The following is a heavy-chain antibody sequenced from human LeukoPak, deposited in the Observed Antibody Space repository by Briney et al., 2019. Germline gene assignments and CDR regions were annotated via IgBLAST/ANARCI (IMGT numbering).Heavy chain of an antibody. CDR1: GNRFSSYW. CDR2: IHLGDSET. CDR3: ARLAYNDFWSRPHDAFDI. J-gene: IGHJ3*02. V-gene: IGHV5-51*01. Sequence: GESLKISCESFGNRFSSYWVAWVRQTPGKVLECMGIIHLGDSETRYSPTFQGRVTFSADKSSATALLQWTSLRASDTAMYYCARLAYNDFWSRPHDAFDIWGQGTMVTVSS. D-gene: IGHD3-3*01.